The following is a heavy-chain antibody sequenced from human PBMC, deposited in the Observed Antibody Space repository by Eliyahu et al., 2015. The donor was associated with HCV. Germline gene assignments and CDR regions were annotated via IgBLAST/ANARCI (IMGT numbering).Heavy chain of an antibody. V-gene: IGHV4-34*01. J-gene: IGHJ4*02. Sequence: QVQLHQWGAGLLKPSETLSLTCAVYGGSFSAYYWNWIRQSPGKGLEWIGEIDHSGSTNYNPSLKSRVILSVVTSKNQFSLRLSSVTAADTAVYYCASRWYSYGSAKTPFDNWGQGTLVTVSS. CDR2: IDHSGST. CDR1: GGSFSAYY. CDR3: ASRWYSYGSAKTPFDN. D-gene: IGHD3-10*01.